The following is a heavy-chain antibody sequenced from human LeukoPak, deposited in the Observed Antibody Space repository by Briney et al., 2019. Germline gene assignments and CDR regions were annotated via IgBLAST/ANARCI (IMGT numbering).Heavy chain of an antibody. Sequence: SVKVSCKASGGTFSSYAISWVRQAPGQGLEWMGGIIPIFGTANYAQKFQGRVTITADESTSTAYMELSSLRSEDTAVYYCARSQVAATHYYYYGMDIWGKGTTVTVSS. D-gene: IGHD2-15*01. V-gene: IGHV1-69*13. CDR1: GGTFSSYA. J-gene: IGHJ6*04. CDR2: IIPIFGTA. CDR3: ARSQVAATHYYYYGMDI.